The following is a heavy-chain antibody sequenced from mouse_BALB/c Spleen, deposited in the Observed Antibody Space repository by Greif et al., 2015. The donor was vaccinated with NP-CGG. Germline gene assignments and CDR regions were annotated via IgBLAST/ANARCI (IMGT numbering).Heavy chain of an antibody. D-gene: IGHD3-1*01. V-gene: IGHV5-17*02. J-gene: IGHJ4*01. Sequence: EVKLVESGGGLVQPGGSRKLSCTASGFTFSSFGMHWVRQAPEKGLEWVAYISSGSSTTYYADTVKGRFTISRDNPKNTLFLQMTSLRSEDTAMYYCARSGEGLLAMDYWGQGTSVTVSS. CDR2: ISSGSSTT. CDR3: ARSGEGLLAMDY. CDR1: GFTFSSFG.